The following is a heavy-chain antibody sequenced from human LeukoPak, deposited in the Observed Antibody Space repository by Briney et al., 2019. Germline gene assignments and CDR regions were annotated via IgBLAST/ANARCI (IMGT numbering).Heavy chain of an antibody. D-gene: IGHD2/OR15-2a*01. J-gene: IGHJ2*01. V-gene: IGHV3-9*01. CDR2: ISWNSGSI. Sequence: HPGGSLRLSCAASGFTFDEYAMHWVRQAPGKGLEWVSGISWNSGSIGYADSVKGRFTISRDNAKNSLYLQMNSLRAEDTALYYCAKESSSPYFDLWGRGTLVTVSS. CDR3: AKESSSPYFDL. CDR1: GFTFDEYA.